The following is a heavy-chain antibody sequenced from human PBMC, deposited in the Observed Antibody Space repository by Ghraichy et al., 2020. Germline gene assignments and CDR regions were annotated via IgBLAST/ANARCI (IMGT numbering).Heavy chain of an antibody. Sequence: SETLSLTCTVSGGSISSSSYYWGWIRQPPGKGLEWIGSIYYSGSTYYNPSLKSRVTISVDTSKNQFSLKLSSVTAADTAVYYCARLPRGFEYSSSSGHPPVSPNDAFDIWGQGTMVTVSS. V-gene: IGHV4-39*01. D-gene: IGHD6-6*01. J-gene: IGHJ3*02. CDR3: ARLPRGFEYSSSSGHPPVSPNDAFDI. CDR2: IYYSGST. CDR1: GGSISSSSYY.